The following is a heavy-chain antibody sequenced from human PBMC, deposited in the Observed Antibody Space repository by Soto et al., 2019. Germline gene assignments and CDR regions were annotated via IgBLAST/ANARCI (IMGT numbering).Heavy chain of an antibody. Sequence: ASVKVSCKASGYTFTSYAMHWVRQAPGQRLEWMGWINAGNGNTKCSRKFQDRVTITRDTSASTAYMELSSLRSEDTAVYYCARGESVVGDYWGQGTLVTFSS. D-gene: IGHD2-15*01. J-gene: IGHJ4*02. V-gene: IGHV1-3*01. CDR1: GYTFTSYA. CDR2: INAGNGNT. CDR3: ARGESVVGDY.